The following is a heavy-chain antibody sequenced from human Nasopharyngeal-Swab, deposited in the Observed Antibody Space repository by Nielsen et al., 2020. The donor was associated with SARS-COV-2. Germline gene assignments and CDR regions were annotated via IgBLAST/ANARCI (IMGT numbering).Heavy chain of an antibody. D-gene: IGHD3-10*01. Sequence: GGSLRLSCAASGFTFSSYSMNWVRQAPGKGLEWVSFISSSGSHKYYADSMKGRFTISRDNAKSSLYLQLSSLRAEDTAVYYCARVEEYYYGSGSLGDNWGQGTLVTVSS. CDR3: ARVEEYYYGSGSLGDN. J-gene: IGHJ4*02. CDR1: GFTFSSYS. V-gene: IGHV3-21*01. CDR2: ISSSGSHK.